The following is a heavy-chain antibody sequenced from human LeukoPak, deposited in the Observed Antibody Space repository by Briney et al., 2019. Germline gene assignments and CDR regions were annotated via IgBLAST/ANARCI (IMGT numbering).Heavy chain of an antibody. CDR2: ISGSGGST. CDR3: AKGTHYDILTGHAEYFQH. Sequence: GGSLRLSCAASGFTFSSYAMSWVRQAPGKGLEWVSAISGSGGSTYYADSVKGRFTISRDNSKNTLYLQMNSLRAEDTAVYYCAKGTHYDILTGHAEYFQHWGQGTLVTVSS. CDR1: GFTFSSYA. D-gene: IGHD3-9*01. J-gene: IGHJ1*01. V-gene: IGHV3-23*01.